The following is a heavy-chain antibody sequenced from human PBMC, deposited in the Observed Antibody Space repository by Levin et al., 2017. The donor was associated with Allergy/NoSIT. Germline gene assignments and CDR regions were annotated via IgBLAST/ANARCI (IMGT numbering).Heavy chain of an antibody. CDR2: INPSGGST. CDR1: GYTFTSYY. CDR3: ARDQMKRMVYAIPSFENYYYGMDV. Sequence: ASVKVSCKASGYTFTSYYMHWVRQAPGQGLEWMGIINPSGGSTSYAQKFQGRVTMTRDTSTSTVYMELSSLRSEDTAVYYCARDQMKRMVYAIPSFENYYYGMDVWGQGTTVTVSS. V-gene: IGHV1-46*01. J-gene: IGHJ6*02. D-gene: IGHD2-8*01.